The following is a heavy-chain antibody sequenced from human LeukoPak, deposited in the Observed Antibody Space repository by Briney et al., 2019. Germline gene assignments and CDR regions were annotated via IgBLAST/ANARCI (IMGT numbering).Heavy chain of an antibody. CDR3: ARMDMDPAMVTNYLDH. Sequence: ASVKISCKASGCTFTNNYMHWVRQAPGQGLEWMGVIHPSGSSTNYAQRFQGRVTMTKDMSTSTVYIELSSLRSEDTAVYYCARMDMDPAMVTNYLDHWGQGTLVTVSS. V-gene: IGHV1-46*01. CDR1: GCTFTNNY. CDR2: IHPSGSST. J-gene: IGHJ4*02. D-gene: IGHD5-18*01.